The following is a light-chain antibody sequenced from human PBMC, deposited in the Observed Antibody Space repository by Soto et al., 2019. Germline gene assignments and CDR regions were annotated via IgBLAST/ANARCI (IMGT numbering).Light chain of an antibody. CDR1: SSVLGGYNY. CDR2: DXN. Sequence: QSVLTQPRSVSGSPGQSVTISCTGSSSVLGGYNYVSWYQQHPGKAPNLIIYDXNXRXSGVPDRFSGSKSGNTASLTISGLQAEDEADYYCCSYAGSYTSGVFGTGNKVTGL. V-gene: IGLV2-11*01. CDR3: CSYAGSYTSGV. J-gene: IGLJ1*01.